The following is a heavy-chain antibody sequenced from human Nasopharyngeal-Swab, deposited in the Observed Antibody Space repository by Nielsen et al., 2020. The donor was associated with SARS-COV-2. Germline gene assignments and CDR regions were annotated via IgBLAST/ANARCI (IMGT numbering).Heavy chain of an antibody. Sequence: GESLKISCAASGFTFSSYWMHWVRQAPGKGLVWVSRINSDGSSTSYAESVKGRFTISRDNAKNTLYLQMNSLRAEDTAVYYCARGRNGDYGDYWGQGTLVTVSS. CDR1: GFTFSSYW. J-gene: IGHJ4*02. V-gene: IGHV3-74*01. D-gene: IGHD4-17*01. CDR2: INSDGSST. CDR3: ARGRNGDYGDY.